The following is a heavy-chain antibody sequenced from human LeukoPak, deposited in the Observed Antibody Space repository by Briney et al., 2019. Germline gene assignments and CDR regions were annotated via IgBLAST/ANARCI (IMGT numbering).Heavy chain of an antibody. Sequence: GGSLRLSCAASGFTFSNYWMSWLRQAPGKGLEWVANINQGGSEKYSVDSVKGRFTIPRDNAKNSLYLQMNSLRAEDTAVYYCARDRVGASTIWGQGTLVTVSS. CDR3: ARDRVGASTI. V-gene: IGHV3-7*01. CDR1: GFTFSNYW. D-gene: IGHD1-26*01. CDR2: INQGGSEK. J-gene: IGHJ4*02.